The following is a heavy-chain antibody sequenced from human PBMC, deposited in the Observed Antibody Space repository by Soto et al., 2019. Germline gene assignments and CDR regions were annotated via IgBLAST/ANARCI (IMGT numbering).Heavy chain of an antibody. J-gene: IGHJ6*01. D-gene: IGHD6-6*01. Sequence: PSETLSLTCAVYVGSFSGYYWSLIRQPPGKGLECIWEINHSGSTNYNPSLKSRVTISVYTSKNQFSLKLSSVTAAETAVYYCARVAARRHGGYYYYGMEVWGQGTTVTVSS. CDR1: VGSFSGYY. CDR3: ARVAARRHGGYYYYGMEV. CDR2: INHSGST. V-gene: IGHV4-34*01.